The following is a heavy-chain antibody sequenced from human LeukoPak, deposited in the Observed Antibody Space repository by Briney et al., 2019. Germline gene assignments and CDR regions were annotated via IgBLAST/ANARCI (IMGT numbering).Heavy chain of an antibody. J-gene: IGHJ3*02. V-gene: IGHV1-69*13. D-gene: IGHD3-22*01. Sequence: SVKVSCKASGGTFSSYAISWARQAPGQGLEWMGGIIPVFGTAKYAQKFQGRVTITADEYTTTAYMEVSSLRSEDTAVYYCARDDGGYYNDAFDIWGQGTMVTVSS. CDR3: ARDDGGYYNDAFDI. CDR1: GGTFSSYA. CDR2: IIPVFGTA.